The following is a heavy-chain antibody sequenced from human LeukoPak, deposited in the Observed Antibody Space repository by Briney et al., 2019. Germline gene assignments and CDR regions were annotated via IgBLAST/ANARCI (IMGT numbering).Heavy chain of an antibody. CDR3: ARSGIAAAGDYYYYGMDV. CDR1: GFTFSSYA. V-gene: IGHV3-33*01. D-gene: IGHD6-13*01. Sequence: GRSLRLSCAASGFTFSSYAMHWVRQAPGKGLEWVAVIWYDGSNKYYADSVKGRFTISRDHSKNTLYLQMNSLRAEDTAVYYCARSGIAAAGDYYYYGMDVWGQGTTVTVSS. CDR2: IWYDGSNK. J-gene: IGHJ6*02.